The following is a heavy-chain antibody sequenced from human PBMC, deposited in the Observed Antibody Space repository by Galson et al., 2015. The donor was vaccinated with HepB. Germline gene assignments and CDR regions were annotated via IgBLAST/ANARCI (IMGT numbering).Heavy chain of an antibody. J-gene: IGHJ4*02. D-gene: IGHD3-22*01. V-gene: IGHV3-30*04. CDR3: ARWDYYDSSGYSGPFDY. CDR1: GFTFSSYA. CDR2: ISYDGSNK. Sequence: SLRLSCAASGFTFSSYAMHWVRQAPGKGLEWVAVISYDGSNKYYADSVKGRFTISRDNSKNTLYLQMNSLRAEDTAVYYCARWDYYDSSGYSGPFDYWGQGTLVTVSS.